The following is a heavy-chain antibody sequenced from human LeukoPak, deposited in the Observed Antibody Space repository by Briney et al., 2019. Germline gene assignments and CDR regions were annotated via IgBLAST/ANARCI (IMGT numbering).Heavy chain of an antibody. CDR3: ARENSGYGY. CDR2: TSSDLNVK. Sequence: GGSLRLSCAASGFTFRNYVIHWVRQAPGKGLEWVAVTSSDLNVKLYADSVKGRFTISRDNAKNSLYLQMNSLRDEDTAVYYCARENSGYGYWGQGTLVTVSS. D-gene: IGHD5-12*01. J-gene: IGHJ4*02. V-gene: IGHV3-30-3*01. CDR1: GFTFRNYV.